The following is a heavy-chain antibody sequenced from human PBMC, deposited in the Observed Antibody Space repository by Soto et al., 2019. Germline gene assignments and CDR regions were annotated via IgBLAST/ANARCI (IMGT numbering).Heavy chain of an antibody. CDR3: VRDCSSSSCSVWRL. V-gene: IGHV3-23*01. CDR2: ISGSGDRT. Sequence: PGLPLRLSCAASGFNFSNLAMRWVRQAPGKGLEWVSGISGSGDRTSYADSVKGRFIIYRDTYKNTVYLQMNSLKVEDTALYSCVRDCSSSSCSVWRLWGQGTLVTVSS. J-gene: IGHJ4*02. CDR1: GFNFSNLA. D-gene: IGHD2-2*01.